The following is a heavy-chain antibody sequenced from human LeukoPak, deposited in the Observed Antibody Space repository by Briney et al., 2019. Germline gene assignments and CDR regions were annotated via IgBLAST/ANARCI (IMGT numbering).Heavy chain of an antibody. D-gene: IGHD6-19*01. CDR2: MNPNSGNT. J-gene: IGHJ4*02. V-gene: IGHV1-8*01. Sequence: ASVKVSCKASGYTFTSYDINWVRQATGQGLEWMGWMNPNSGNTGYAQKFQGRVTMTRNTSISTAYMELSSLRSEDTAVYYCATDPAIPSPGGWYYFDYWGQGTLVTVSS. CDR3: ATDPAIPSPGGWYYFDY. CDR1: GYTFTSYD.